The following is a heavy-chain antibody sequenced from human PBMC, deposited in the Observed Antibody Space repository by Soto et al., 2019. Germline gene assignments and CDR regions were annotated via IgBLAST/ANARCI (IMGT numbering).Heavy chain of an antibody. CDR2: IYHSGST. CDR1: NASITSSGYY. Sequence: QVQLQESGPRLVEASQTLSLTCTVSNASITSSGYYWSWVRQPPGKRLEWIGYIYHSGSTFYSPALPSRLTMSVATSKNQFSLTLRSVTAADTAVYHCARMSGTYYVPDYWGQGTLVTVSS. J-gene: IGHJ4*02. CDR3: ARMSGTYYVPDY. D-gene: IGHD1-26*01. V-gene: IGHV4-31*03.